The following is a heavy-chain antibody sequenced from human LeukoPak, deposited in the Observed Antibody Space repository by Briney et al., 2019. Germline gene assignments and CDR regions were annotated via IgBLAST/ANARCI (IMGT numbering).Heavy chain of an antibody. D-gene: IGHD2-15*01. Sequence: GGSLRLSCAASGFTFSDYWMHWVRQAPEKGLVWVSRINTDMSSTIYTDSVKGRFTISRDNAKNTLYLQMNSLRAEDTAVYYCARDLSHCSGGSCYSAHFDYWGLGTLVTVSS. CDR3: ARDLSHCSGGSCYSAHFDY. CDR2: INTDMSST. CDR1: GFTFSDYW. V-gene: IGHV3-74*01. J-gene: IGHJ4*02.